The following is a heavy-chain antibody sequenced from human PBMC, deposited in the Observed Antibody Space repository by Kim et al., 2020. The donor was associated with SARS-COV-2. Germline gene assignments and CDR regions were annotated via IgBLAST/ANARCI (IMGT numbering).Heavy chain of an antibody. J-gene: IGHJ3*02. CDR2: IIPIFGTA. CDR3: ATPTGILRFLEWSTSGAFDI. D-gene: IGHD3-3*01. Sequence: SVKVSCKASGGTFSSYAINWVRQAPGQGLEWMGGIIPIFGTANYAQKFQGRVTITADESTSTAYMELSSLRSEDTAVYYCATPTGILRFLEWSTSGAFDIWGQGTMVTVSS. V-gene: IGHV1-69*13. CDR1: GGTFSSYA.